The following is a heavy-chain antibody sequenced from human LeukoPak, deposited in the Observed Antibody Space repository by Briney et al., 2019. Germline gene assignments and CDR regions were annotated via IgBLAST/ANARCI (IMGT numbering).Heavy chain of an antibody. V-gene: IGHV4-30-4*08. J-gene: IGHJ4*02. CDR3: ARDLLYSSPGFDY. CDR2: IYYSGST. CDR1: VGSISSGDFC. D-gene: IGHD6-13*01. Sequence: SETLSLTCTVSVGSISSGDFCWSWIRQPPGKGLEWIGYIYYSGSTYYNPSLKSRVTISVDTSKNQFSLKLSSVTAADTAVYYCARDLLYSSPGFDYWGQGTLVTVSS.